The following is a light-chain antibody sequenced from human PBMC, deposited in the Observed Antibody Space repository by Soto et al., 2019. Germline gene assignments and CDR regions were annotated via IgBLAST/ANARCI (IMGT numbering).Light chain of an antibody. CDR2: EVS. Sequence: QSALTQPPSASGSPGQSVTISCTGTSGDVGDNYVSWYQQHLGKAPKLIIYEVSQRPSGVPDRFSGSKSGNTASLTVSGLQAEDEADYYCAAWDDSLNGLYVFGTGTKVTVL. J-gene: IGLJ1*01. V-gene: IGLV2-8*01. CDR1: SGDVGDNY. CDR3: AAWDDSLNGLYV.